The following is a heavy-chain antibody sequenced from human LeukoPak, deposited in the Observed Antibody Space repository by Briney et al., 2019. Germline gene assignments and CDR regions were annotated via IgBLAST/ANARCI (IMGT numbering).Heavy chain of an antibody. CDR3: ARRAYDTSGYYPS. Sequence: SETLSLTCTVSGGSISSSSYYWGWIRQPPGKGLEWIGSIYYSGSTYYNPSLKSRVTISVDTSKNQFFLKLSSVTAADTAVYYCARRAYDTSGYYPSWGQGTLVTVSA. D-gene: IGHD3-22*01. V-gene: IGHV4-39*07. CDR2: IYYSGST. J-gene: IGHJ5*02. CDR1: GGSISSSSYY.